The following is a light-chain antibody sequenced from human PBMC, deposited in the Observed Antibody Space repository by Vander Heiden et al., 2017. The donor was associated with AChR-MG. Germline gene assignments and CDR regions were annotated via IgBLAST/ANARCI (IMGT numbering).Light chain of an antibody. CDR2: DAS. J-gene: IGKJ3*01. Sequence: DIQMTQSPSSLSASVGDRVTITCQASQDISSYLKWYQQKPGKAPKLLIYDASNLETGVPSRFSGSGSGTDFTFTISSLQPEDIATYYCQQYDNLPLTFGPGTKVDIK. CDR1: QDISSY. V-gene: IGKV1-33*01. CDR3: QQYDNLPLT.